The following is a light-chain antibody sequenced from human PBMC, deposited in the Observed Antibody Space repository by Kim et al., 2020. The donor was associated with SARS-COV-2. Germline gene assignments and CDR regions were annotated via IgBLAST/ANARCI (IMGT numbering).Light chain of an antibody. CDR2: GAS. Sequence: SPGEGATLSCMDGRSVSSGYLAWYQQKPGQAPRLHIYGASSRATGIPDRFSGSGSGTDFTITISRLEPEDIEVYYCQKYGSSPWTFGEGTKVDIK. V-gene: IGKV3-20*01. CDR1: RSVSSGY. J-gene: IGKJ1*01. CDR3: QKYGSSPWT.